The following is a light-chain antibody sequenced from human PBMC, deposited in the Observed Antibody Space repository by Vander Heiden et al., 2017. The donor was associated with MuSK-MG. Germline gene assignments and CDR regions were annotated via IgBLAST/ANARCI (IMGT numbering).Light chain of an antibody. CDR2: QSN. V-gene: IGLV3-1*01. CDR3: QAWDTSSVV. CDR1: RLEKKF. Sequence: SYELSQPVSLSASAGKTATISCAGARLEKKFASSYQQRPGQSPLLVIYQSNRRASGIPERIAGSNSGNTSTPTISGTQAIAEADYYCQAWDTSSVVFGGGTKLTVL. J-gene: IGLJ3*02.